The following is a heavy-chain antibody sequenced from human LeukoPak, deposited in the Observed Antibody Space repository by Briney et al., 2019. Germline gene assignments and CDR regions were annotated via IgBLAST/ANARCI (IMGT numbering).Heavy chain of an antibody. CDR2: IYSSGST. CDR1: GGSISDRSYY. Sequence: SETLSLTCGVSGGSISDRSYYWSWIRQSPGKGLEWIGSIYSSGSTYYNPSLQSRVTISKDTSENQFSLQLNSVTAADMAVYFCARRSIYWYLDFWGRGTLVTVS. D-gene: IGHD3-10*01. J-gene: IGHJ2*01. V-gene: IGHV4-39*01. CDR3: ARRSIYWYLDF.